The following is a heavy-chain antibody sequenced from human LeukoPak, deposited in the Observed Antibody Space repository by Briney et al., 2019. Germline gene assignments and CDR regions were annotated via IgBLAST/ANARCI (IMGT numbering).Heavy chain of an antibody. CDR1: GGSISSYY. V-gene: IGHV4-59*01. J-gene: IGHJ5*02. CDR3: AREGLLRGIDP. D-gene: IGHD2/OR15-2a*01. CDR2: IYYSGST. Sequence: SETLSLTCTVSGGSISSYYWSWIRPPPGKGLEWIGYIYYSGSTNYNPSLKSRVTISVDTSKNQFSLKLSSVTAADTAVYYCAREGLLRGIDPWGQGTLVTVSS.